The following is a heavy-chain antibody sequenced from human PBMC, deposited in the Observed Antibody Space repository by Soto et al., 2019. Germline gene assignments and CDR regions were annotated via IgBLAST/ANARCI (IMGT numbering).Heavy chain of an antibody. CDR3: ARAITGTTDLDY. CDR2: IGTAGDT. J-gene: IGHJ4*02. D-gene: IGHD1-20*01. CDR1: GFTFSSYD. Sequence: GGSLRLSCAASGFTFSSYDMHWVRQATGKGLEWVSAIGTAGDTYYPGSVKGRFTISRENAKNSLYLQMNSLRAEDTAVYYCARAITGTTDLDYWGQGTLVTVSS. V-gene: IGHV3-13*01.